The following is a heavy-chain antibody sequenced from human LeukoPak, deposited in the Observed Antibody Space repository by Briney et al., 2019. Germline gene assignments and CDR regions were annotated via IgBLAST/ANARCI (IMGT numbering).Heavy chain of an antibody. D-gene: IGHD3-9*01. Sequence: PGGSLRLSCAASGFTFSSYEMNWVRQAPGKGLEWVSYISSSGSTIYYADSVKGRFTISRDNAKSSLHLQMNSLRAEDTAVYYCARDATRPPSYDILTMDVWGKGTTVTVSS. V-gene: IGHV3-48*03. CDR2: ISSSGSTI. CDR1: GFTFSSYE. CDR3: ARDATRPPSYDILTMDV. J-gene: IGHJ6*04.